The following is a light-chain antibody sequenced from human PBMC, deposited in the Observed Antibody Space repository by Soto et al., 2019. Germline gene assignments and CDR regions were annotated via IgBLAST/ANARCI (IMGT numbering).Light chain of an antibody. CDR2: EVS. CDR3: SSYTGDTTPYV. J-gene: IGLJ1*01. Sequence: QSVLTQPASVSGSPGQSITISCTGTSSDIGTYNYVSWYQQHPGKAPQVLIYEVSNRPSGVSDRFSGSKSGNTASLTISGLQAEDEADYFCSSYTGDTTPYVFGSGTKVTVL. V-gene: IGLV2-14*01. CDR1: SSDIGTYNY.